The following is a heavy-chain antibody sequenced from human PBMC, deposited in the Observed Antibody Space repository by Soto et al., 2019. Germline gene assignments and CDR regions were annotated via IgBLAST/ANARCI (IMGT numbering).Heavy chain of an antibody. J-gene: IGHJ4*02. V-gene: IGHV4-4*02. CDR1: GGSISSSNW. CDR3: AREAAAKSSNYFDY. D-gene: IGHD6-13*01. Sequence: SETLSLTCAVSGGSISSSNWWSWVRQPPGKGLEWIGEIYRSGSTNYNPSLKSRVTISVDKSKNQFSLKLSSVTAADTAVYYCAREAAAKSSNYFDYWGQGTLVTVS. CDR2: IYRSGST.